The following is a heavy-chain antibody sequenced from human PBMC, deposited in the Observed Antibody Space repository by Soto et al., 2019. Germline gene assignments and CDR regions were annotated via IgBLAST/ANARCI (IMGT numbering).Heavy chain of an antibody. J-gene: IGHJ4*02. CDR1: GFTFSSYA. V-gene: IGHV3-30-3*01. CDR3: ARDVSPSYYYDSSGYYHVGY. Sequence: QVQLVESGGGVVQPGRSLRLSCAASGFTFSSYAMHWVRQAPGKGLEWVAVISYDGSNKYYADSVKGRFTISRDNSKNTLYLQMNSLRAEDTAVYYCARDVSPSYYYDSSGYYHVGYWGQGTLVTVSS. D-gene: IGHD3-22*01. CDR2: ISYDGSNK.